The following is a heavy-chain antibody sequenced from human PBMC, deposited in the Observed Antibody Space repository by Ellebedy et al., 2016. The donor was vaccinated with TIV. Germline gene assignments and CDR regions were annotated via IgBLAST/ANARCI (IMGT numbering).Heavy chain of an antibody. V-gene: IGHV1-18*04. Sequence: AASVKVSCKTSGYSFTTHGISWARQAPGQGLEWVGWISGYNGNTRYAQKLQGRVSMKIDTPTTTAYMELRSLRSDDTAVYLCARGRFDGRDGFRGMEHWGQGTLVTVSS. CDR2: ISGYNGNT. D-gene: IGHD5-24*01. CDR3: ARGRFDGRDGFRGMEH. CDR1: GYSFTTHG. J-gene: IGHJ4*02.